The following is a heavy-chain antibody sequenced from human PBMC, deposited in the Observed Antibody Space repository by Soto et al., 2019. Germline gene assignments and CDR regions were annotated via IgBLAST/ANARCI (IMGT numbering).Heavy chain of an antibody. CDR1: GFSLSTSGVG. CDR3: AHRRSGGGYYDSSGYYYFDY. D-gene: IGHD3-22*01. V-gene: IGHV2-5*01. Sequence: SGPTLVKPTQTLTLTCTFSGFSLSTSGVGVGWIRQPPGKALEWLALIYWNDDKRYSPSLKSRLTITKDTSKNQVVLTMTNMDPVDTATYYCAHRRSGGGYYDSSGYYYFDYWGQGTLVTVS. J-gene: IGHJ4*02. CDR2: IYWNDDK.